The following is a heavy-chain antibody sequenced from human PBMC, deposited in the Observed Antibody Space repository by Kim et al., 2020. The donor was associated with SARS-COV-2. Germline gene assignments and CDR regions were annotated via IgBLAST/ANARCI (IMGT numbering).Heavy chain of an antibody. CDR3: ARGSYYYDSSGGDDY. Sequence: GGSLRLSCAASGFTFSSYWMSWVRQAPGKGLEWVANIKQDGSEKYYVDSVKGRFTISRDNAKNSLYLQMNSLRAEDTAVYYCARGSYYYDSSGGDDYWDQGTLVTVSS. CDR2: IKQDGSEK. CDR1: GFTFSSYW. J-gene: IGHJ4*02. D-gene: IGHD3-22*01. V-gene: IGHV3-7*04.